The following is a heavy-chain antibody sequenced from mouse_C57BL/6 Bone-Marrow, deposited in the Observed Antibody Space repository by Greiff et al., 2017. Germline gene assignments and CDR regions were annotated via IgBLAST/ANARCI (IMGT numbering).Heavy chain of an antibody. CDR3: ARVGQLRFNYFDY. CDR2: IYPGDGDT. Sequence: VQLQESGAELVKPGASVKISCKASGYAFSSYWMNWVKQRPGKGLEWIGQIYPGDGDTNYNGKFKGKATLTADKSSSTAYMQLSSLTSEDSAVYFCARVGQLRFNYFDYWGQGTTLTVSS. CDR1: GYAFSSYW. J-gene: IGHJ2*01. V-gene: IGHV1-80*01. D-gene: IGHD3-2*02.